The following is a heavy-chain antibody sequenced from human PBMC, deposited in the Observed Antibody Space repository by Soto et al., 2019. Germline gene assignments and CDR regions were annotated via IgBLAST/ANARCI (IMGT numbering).Heavy chain of an antibody. J-gene: IGHJ6*04. Sequence: VQLQQWGAGLLKPSETLSLTCAVYGGSFSGYYWSWIRQPPGKGLEWIGEINHSGSTNYNPSLKSRVTISVDTSKNQFPLKLSSVTAADTAVYYCARGRLEYYYGSGRQSMDVWGKGTTVTVSS. CDR1: GGSFSGYY. CDR2: INHSGST. CDR3: ARGRLEYYYGSGRQSMDV. V-gene: IGHV4-34*01. D-gene: IGHD3-10*01.